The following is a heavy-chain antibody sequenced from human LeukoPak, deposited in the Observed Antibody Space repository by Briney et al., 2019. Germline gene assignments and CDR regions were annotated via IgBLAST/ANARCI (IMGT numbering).Heavy chain of an antibody. CDR2: LSTTGGST. Sequence: GGSLRLSCAASGFTFSSYAMSWVRQAPGKGLEWVSALSTTGGSTYYADSVKGRFTISRDNSKNTLYLQMNSLRAEDTALYYCAKRIAASGPYFDHWGQGTLVTVSS. CDR3: AKRIAASGPYFDH. J-gene: IGHJ4*02. V-gene: IGHV3-23*01. CDR1: GFTFSSYA. D-gene: IGHD6-13*01.